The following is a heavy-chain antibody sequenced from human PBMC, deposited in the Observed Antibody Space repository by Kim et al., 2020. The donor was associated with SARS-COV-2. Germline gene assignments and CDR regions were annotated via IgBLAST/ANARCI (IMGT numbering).Heavy chain of an antibody. CDR2: VNHSGSA. Sequence: SETLSLTCAVSGGSFSGYYWTWIRQTPGKGLEWIGEVNHSGSANYNPSLTSRVTLSIETSKTQFSLRLRSVTAADTAVYYCARGIYYFGSGTSYNALRFIPWGQGTLVTVSS. D-gene: IGHD3-10*01. V-gene: IGHV4-34*01. CDR3: ARGIYYFGSGTSYNALRFIP. J-gene: IGHJ4*02. CDR1: GGSFSGYY.